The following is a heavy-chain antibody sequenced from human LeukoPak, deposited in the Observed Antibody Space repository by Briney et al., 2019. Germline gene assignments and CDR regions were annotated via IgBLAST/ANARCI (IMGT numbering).Heavy chain of an antibody. Sequence: PGGSLRLSCAASGFTFSSYAMSWVRQAPGKGLEWVSSIINSDGSTYYADSVKGRFTISRDNSKNTLYLQMNSLRAEDTAVYYCARDPFLDYCDSSGYSYYFDYWGQGTLVTVSS. CDR3: ARDPFLDYCDSSGYSYYFDY. CDR2: IINSDGST. J-gene: IGHJ4*02. D-gene: IGHD3-22*01. CDR1: GFTFSSYA. V-gene: IGHV3-23*01.